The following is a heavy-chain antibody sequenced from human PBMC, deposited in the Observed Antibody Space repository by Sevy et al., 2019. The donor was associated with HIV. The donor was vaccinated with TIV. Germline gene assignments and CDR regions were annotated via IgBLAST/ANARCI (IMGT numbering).Heavy chain of an antibody. D-gene: IGHD3-10*01. CDR2: IWYDGTNK. Sequence: GGSLRLSCAASGFTFSSYGMHWVRQAPGKGLDWVALIWYDGTNKYYADSVKGRFTISRDNSKNTLYLQMNSLRAEDTAVYYCARGKPSRFTPVRGDLDIWGQGTMVTVSS. CDR1: GFTFSSYG. V-gene: IGHV3-33*01. CDR3: ARGKPSRFTPVRGDLDI. J-gene: IGHJ3*02.